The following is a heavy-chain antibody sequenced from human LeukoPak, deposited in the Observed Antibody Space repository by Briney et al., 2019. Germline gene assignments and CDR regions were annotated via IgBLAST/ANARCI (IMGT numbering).Heavy chain of an antibody. V-gene: IGHV3-21*01. CDR1: GFTFNTYS. D-gene: IGHD3/OR15-3a*01. CDR3: ASNRPNSDRHGLNPFDY. Sequence: GGSLRLSCAASGFTFNTYSMNWVRQAPEKGLEWVSSISTSSTYIYYADSVKGRFTISRDNAKNSLYLQMNSLRAEDAAVYYCASNRPNSDRHGLNPFDYWGQGTLVTVSS. J-gene: IGHJ4*02. CDR2: ISTSSTYI.